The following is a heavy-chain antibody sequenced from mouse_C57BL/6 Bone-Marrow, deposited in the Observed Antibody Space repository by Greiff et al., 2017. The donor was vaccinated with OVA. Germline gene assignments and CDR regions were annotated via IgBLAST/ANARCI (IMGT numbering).Heavy chain of an antibody. CDR1: GYTFTSYG. Sequence: QVQLQQSGAELARPGASVKLSCKASGYTFTSYGISWVKQRTGQGLEWIGEIYPRSGNTYYNEKFKGKATLPADKSSSTAYMELRSLTSEDSAVYFCARFGSSPLYYAMDYWGQGTSVTVSS. CDR2: IYPRSGNT. D-gene: IGHD1-1*01. J-gene: IGHJ4*01. V-gene: IGHV1-81*01. CDR3: ARFGSSPLYYAMDY.